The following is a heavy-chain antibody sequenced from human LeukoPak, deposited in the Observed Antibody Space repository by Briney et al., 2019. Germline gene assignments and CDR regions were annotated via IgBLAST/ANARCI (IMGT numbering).Heavy chain of an antibody. J-gene: IGHJ4*02. V-gene: IGHV1-18*01. CDR3: ARDLGADYGGNSGY. CDR2: ISVNSGNT. Sequence: TSVKVSCKASGYTFTSYGISWVRQAPGQGLEWMGWISVNSGNTKYAQRLQGRVTMTTETSTSTAYMELRSQESDDTAVYFCARDLGADYGGNSGYWGQGTLVTVSS. CDR1: GYTFTSYG. D-gene: IGHD4-23*01.